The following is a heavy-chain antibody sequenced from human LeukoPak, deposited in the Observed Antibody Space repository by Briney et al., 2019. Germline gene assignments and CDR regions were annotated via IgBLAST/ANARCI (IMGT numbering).Heavy chain of an antibody. CDR2: ISAYNGNT. CDR1: GYTFTSYG. V-gene: IGHV1-18*01. Sequence: VSVKVSCKASGYTFTSYGISWVRQAPGQGLEWMGWISAYNGNTNYAQKLQGRVTMTTDTSTSTAYMELRSLRSDDTAVYYCARHSGSYQNTGLDYWGQGTLVTVSS. CDR3: ARHSGSYQNTGLDY. D-gene: IGHD1-26*01. J-gene: IGHJ4*02.